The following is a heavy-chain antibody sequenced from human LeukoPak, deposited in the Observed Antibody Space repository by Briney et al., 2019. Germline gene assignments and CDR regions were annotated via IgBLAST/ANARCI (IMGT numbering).Heavy chain of an antibody. CDR1: GYTFTSYY. CDR3: ATNNWNDGGYFDY. J-gene: IGHJ4*02. CDR2: INPSGGST. Sequence: ASVKVSCKASGYTFTSYYMHWVRQAPGQGLEWMGIINPSGGSTSYAQKFQGRVTMTRDASTSTVYMELSSLRSEDTAVYYCATNNWNDGGYFDYWGQGTLVTVSS. D-gene: IGHD1-20*01. V-gene: IGHV1-46*01.